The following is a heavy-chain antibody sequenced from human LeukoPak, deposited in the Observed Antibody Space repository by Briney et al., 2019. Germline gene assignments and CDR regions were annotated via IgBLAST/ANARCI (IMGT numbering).Heavy chain of an antibody. D-gene: IGHD3-22*01. Sequence: GGSLRLSCAASGFTFDDYAMHWARQAPGKGLEWVSGISWNSGSIGYAASVKGRFTISRDNAKNSLYLQMNSLRAEDTALYYCAKDYGYDSSGYYDYWGQGTLVTVSS. V-gene: IGHV3-9*01. CDR3: AKDYGYDSSGYYDY. CDR2: ISWNSGSI. J-gene: IGHJ4*02. CDR1: GFTFDDYA.